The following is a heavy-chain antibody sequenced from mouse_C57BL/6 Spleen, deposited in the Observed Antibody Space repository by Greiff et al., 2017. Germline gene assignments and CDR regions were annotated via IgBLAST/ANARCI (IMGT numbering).Heavy chain of an antibody. J-gene: IGHJ2*01. CDR1: GYTFTDYY. CDR3: ARCPMITTRFDY. D-gene: IGHD2-4*01. Sequence: QVQLKQSGAELVRPGASVKLSCKASGYTFTDYYINWVKQRPGQGLEWIARIYPGSGNTYYNEKFKGKATLTAEKSSSTAYMQLSSLTSEDSAVYVCARCPMITTRFDYWGQGTTLTVSS. CDR2: IYPGSGNT. V-gene: IGHV1-76*01.